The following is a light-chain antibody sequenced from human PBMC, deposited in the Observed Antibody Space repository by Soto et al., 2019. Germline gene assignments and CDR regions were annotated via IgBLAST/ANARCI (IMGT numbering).Light chain of an antibody. Sequence: DIQMTQSPSPLSASVGDRVTITCRASQSISSWLAWYQQKPGKAPKLMIYKASSLESGVPSRFSGSGSGTECTLTISSLQPDDVATYYCQQYNSYSITLGGGTKVDIK. V-gene: IGKV1-5*03. CDR3: QQYNSYSIT. J-gene: IGKJ4*01. CDR2: KAS. CDR1: QSISSW.